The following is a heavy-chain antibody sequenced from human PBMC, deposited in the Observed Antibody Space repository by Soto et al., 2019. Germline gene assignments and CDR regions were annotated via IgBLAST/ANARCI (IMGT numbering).Heavy chain of an antibody. D-gene: IGHD6-19*01. J-gene: IGHJ6*02. V-gene: IGHV3-30*18. CDR3: AKDRYNSGWSEGMDV. Sequence: PVWSLRLSCAASGFPFGDFGMHWLRQAPGKGLEWVAVISHDGSDKFYADSVKARFTISRDNSKNTLYLQMSGLRAEDTAVYYCAKDRYNSGWSEGMDVWGQGTTVTVS. CDR1: GFPFGDFG. CDR2: ISHDGSDK.